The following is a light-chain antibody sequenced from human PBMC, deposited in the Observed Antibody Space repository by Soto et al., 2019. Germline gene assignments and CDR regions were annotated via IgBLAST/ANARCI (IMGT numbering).Light chain of an antibody. Sequence: QSALTQPPSASGSPGQSVTISCTGISSDVGTYIYVSWYQHHPGKAPKLIIYEASKRPSGVPDRFSCSKSGDTASLTVSGLQAEDEADYYCGSYAGGNNPYVFGTGTKLTVL. J-gene: IGLJ1*01. V-gene: IGLV2-8*01. CDR3: GSYAGGNNPYV. CDR1: SSDVGTYIY. CDR2: EAS.